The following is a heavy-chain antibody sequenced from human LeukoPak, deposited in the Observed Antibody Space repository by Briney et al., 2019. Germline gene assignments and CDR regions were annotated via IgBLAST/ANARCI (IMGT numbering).Heavy chain of an antibody. J-gene: IGHJ4*02. CDR1: GGSFSGYY. Sequence: SETLSLTCAVYGGSFSGYYWSWIRQPPGKGLEWIGEINHSGSTNYNPSLRSRVTMSVDKSNNQFSLNLNSVTAADTAMYYCARRGNSGYDYDYWGQGFLVTVSS. D-gene: IGHD5-12*01. CDR2: INHSGST. V-gene: IGHV4-34*01. CDR3: ARRGNSGYDYDY.